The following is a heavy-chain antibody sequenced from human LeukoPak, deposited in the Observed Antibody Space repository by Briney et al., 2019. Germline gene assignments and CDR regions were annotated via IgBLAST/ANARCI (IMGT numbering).Heavy chain of an antibody. J-gene: IGHJ4*02. CDR2: INPNSGGT. D-gene: IGHD2-15*01. Sequence: GASVKVSCKASGYTFTGYYMHWVRQAPGQGLEWMGWINPNSGGTNYAQKFQGRVTITADESTSTAYMELSSLRSEDTAVYYCARGKYCSAGNCYSGGWDYFNSWGQGTLVTVSS. CDR1: GYTFTGYY. CDR3: ARGKYCSAGNCYSGGWDYFNS. V-gene: IGHV1-2*02.